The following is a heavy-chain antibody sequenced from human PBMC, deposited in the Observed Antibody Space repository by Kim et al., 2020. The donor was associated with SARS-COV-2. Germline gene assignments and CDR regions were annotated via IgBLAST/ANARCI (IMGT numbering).Heavy chain of an antibody. D-gene: IGHD3-22*01. V-gene: IGHV3-21*01. CDR3: AATMIVVA. CDR2: SRYI. Sequence: SRYIYYADSAKGRFTISRDNAKNSLYLQMNSLRAEDTAVYYCAATMIVVAWGQGTLVTVSS. J-gene: IGHJ4*02.